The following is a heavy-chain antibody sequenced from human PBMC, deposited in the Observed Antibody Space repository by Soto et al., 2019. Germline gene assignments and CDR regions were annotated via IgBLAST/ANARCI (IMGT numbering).Heavy chain of an antibody. V-gene: IGHV3-7*05. CDR2: IKQDGSEK. CDR3: ARVGYSGYDWYSSGWSRGYYYGMDV. Sequence: GGSLRLSCAASGFTFSSYWMSWVRQAPGKGLEWVANIKQDGSEKYYVDSVKGRFTISRDNAKNSLYLQMNSLRAEDTAVYYCARVGYSGYDWYSSGWSRGYYYGMDVWGQGTTVTVSS. J-gene: IGHJ6*02. CDR1: GFTFSSYW. D-gene: IGHD5-12*01.